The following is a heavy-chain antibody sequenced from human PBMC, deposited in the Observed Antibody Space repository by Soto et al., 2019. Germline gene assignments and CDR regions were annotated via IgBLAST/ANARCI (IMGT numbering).Heavy chain of an antibody. V-gene: IGHV4-30-2*01. J-gene: IGHJ4*02. CDR3: ARGRVQWYGWGGFDY. D-gene: IGHD3-10*01. CDR1: GGSISSGGYS. Sequence: QLQLQESGSGLVKPSQTLSLTCAVSGGSISSGGYSWSWIRQPPGKGLEWIGYIYHSGSTYYNPSLKSRVTVSVGRSKNQFALKLSSVTAADTAVYYCARGRVQWYGWGGFDYWGQGTLVTVSS. CDR2: IYHSGST.